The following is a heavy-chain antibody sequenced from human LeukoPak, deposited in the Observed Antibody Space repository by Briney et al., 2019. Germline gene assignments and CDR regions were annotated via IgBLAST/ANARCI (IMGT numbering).Heavy chain of an antibody. CDR1: GFTFSSYS. J-gene: IGHJ3*02. CDR2: ISSSSSYI. Sequence: PGGSLRLSCAASGFTFSSYSMNWVRQAPGKGLEWVSSISSSSSYIYYADSVKGRFTISRDNAKNSLYLQMNSLRAEDTAVYYCARGGYAWIQLWFRAFDIWGQGTMVTVSS. D-gene: IGHD5-18*01. V-gene: IGHV3-21*01. CDR3: ARGGYAWIQLWFRAFDI.